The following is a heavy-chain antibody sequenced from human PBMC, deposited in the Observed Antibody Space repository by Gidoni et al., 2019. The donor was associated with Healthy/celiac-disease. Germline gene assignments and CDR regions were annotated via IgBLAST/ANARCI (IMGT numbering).Heavy chain of an antibody. CDR1: GGSFSGYY. J-gene: IGHJ6*03. V-gene: IGHV4-34*01. CDR2: INHSGST. CDR3: ARGSRWGAGYYYMDV. D-gene: IGHD6-13*01. Sequence: QVQLQQWGAGLLKPSETLSLTCAVYGGSFSGYYWSWIRQPPGKGLEWIGEINHSGSTNYNPSLKSRVTISVDTSKNQFSLKLISVTAADTAVYYCARGSRWGAGYYYMDVWGKGTTVTVSS.